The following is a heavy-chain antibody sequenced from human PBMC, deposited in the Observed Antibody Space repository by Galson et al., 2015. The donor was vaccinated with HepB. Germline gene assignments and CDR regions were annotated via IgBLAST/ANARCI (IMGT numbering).Heavy chain of an antibody. Sequence: SLRLSCAVSGFTFSSYSMHWVRQAPGEGLEYVSAISRNGGSTYFADSVKGRFTISRDNSKNTLYLQMSSLRAEDTAVYYCVKEGYSNGWYYFDYWGQGTLVTVSS. V-gene: IGHV3-64D*06. CDR1: GFTFSSYS. CDR3: VKEGYSNGWYYFDY. D-gene: IGHD6-19*01. CDR2: ISRNGGST. J-gene: IGHJ4*02.